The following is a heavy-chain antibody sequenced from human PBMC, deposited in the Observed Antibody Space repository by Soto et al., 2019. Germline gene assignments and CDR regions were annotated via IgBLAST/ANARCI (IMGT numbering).Heavy chain of an antibody. Sequence: QLQLQESGPGLVKPSETLSLTCTVSGGSISNSSYYWGWIRQPPGKGLEWIGSIYYSGSTYYNPSLKTRVTISVDTSKNQFSLKLSSVTAADTAVYYCASLAFHPDWYFDLWGRGTLVTVSS. CDR1: GGSISNSSYY. D-gene: IGHD2-21*01. CDR2: IYYSGST. J-gene: IGHJ2*01. CDR3: ASLAFHPDWYFDL. V-gene: IGHV4-39*01.